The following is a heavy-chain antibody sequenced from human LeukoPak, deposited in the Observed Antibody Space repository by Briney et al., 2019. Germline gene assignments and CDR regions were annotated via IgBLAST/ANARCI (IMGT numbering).Heavy chain of an antibody. CDR3: ASYCTNGVCSTGFDY. CDR2: INHSGST. J-gene: IGHJ4*02. D-gene: IGHD2-8*01. CDR1: GGSFSGYY. V-gene: IGHV4-34*01. Sequence: SETLSLTCAVYGGSFSGYYWSWIRQPPGKGLVWIGEINHSGSTNYNPSLKSRVTISVDTSKNQFSLKLSSVTAADTAVYYCASYCTNGVCSTGFDYWGQGTLVTVSS.